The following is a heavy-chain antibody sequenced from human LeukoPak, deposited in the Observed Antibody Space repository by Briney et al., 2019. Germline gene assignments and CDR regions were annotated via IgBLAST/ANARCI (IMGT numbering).Heavy chain of an antibody. CDR1: GFTFSSYA. V-gene: IGHV3-23*01. Sequence: GGSLRLSCAASGFTFSSYAMSWVRQAPGKGLEWVSAISGSGGDTFYADSVKGRFTISRDNSKNTLYLQMNSLRAEDTAVYYCARDCGGSCYDYWGQGTLVTVSS. CDR2: ISGSGGDT. D-gene: IGHD2-15*01. CDR3: ARDCGGSCYDY. J-gene: IGHJ4*02.